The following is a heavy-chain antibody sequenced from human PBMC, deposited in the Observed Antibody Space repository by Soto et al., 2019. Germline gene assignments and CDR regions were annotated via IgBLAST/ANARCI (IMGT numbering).Heavy chain of an antibody. Sequence: SETLSLTCAVYGGSFSGYYWSWIRQPPGKGLEWIGEINHSGSTNYNPSLKSRVTISVDTSKNQFSLKLSSVTAADTAVYYCASGAARFRAIDIWGQGTMVTVSS. D-gene: IGHD6-6*01. V-gene: IGHV4-34*01. CDR1: GGSFSGYY. CDR2: INHSGST. CDR3: ASGAARFRAIDI. J-gene: IGHJ3*02.